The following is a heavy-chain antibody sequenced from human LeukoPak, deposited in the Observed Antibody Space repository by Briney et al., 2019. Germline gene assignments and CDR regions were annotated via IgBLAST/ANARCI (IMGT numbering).Heavy chain of an antibody. J-gene: IGHJ3*02. CDR2: IYYSGST. D-gene: IGHD6-19*01. CDR3: ARQSSGWPDDAFDI. CDR1: GGSISSYY. Sequence: PSETLSLTCTVSGGSISSYYWSWIRQPPGKGLEWIGYIYYSGSTNYNPSLKSRVTISVDTSKNQFSRKLSSVTAADTAVYYCARQSSGWPDDAFDIWRQGTMVTVSS. V-gene: IGHV4-59*08.